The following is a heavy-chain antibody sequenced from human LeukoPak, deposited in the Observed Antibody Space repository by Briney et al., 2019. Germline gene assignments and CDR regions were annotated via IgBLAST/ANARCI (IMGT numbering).Heavy chain of an antibody. D-gene: IGHD6-25*01. Sequence: ASVKVSCKASGYTFSNNDINWVRQATGQGLGWMGWMNPISGNTGFAQKFQGRVTISRSTSISTAYMELSSLRSDDTAVYYCVRGAKCSGGGCDSKEYVYYFDYWGQGTLVTVSS. CDR3: VRGAKCSGGGCDSKEYVYYFDY. V-gene: IGHV1-8*03. CDR1: GYTFSNND. J-gene: IGHJ4*02. CDR2: MNPISGNT.